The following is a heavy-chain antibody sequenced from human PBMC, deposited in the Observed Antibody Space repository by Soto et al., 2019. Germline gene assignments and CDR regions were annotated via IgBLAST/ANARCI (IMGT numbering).Heavy chain of an antibody. Sequence: GGSLRLSCTASGFTFTSYGMGWVRQAPGKGLQWVSTIRGDGGQTHYTDSVKGRFSISRDNSKNTVYLQMDSLRAEDTAMYFCARDVGLDSDDFFAYWVHGTQVTVSS. J-gene: IGHJ4*01. CDR1: GFTFTSYG. V-gene: IGHV3-23*01. D-gene: IGHD3-9*01. CDR2: IRGDGGQT. CDR3: ARDVGLDSDDFFAY.